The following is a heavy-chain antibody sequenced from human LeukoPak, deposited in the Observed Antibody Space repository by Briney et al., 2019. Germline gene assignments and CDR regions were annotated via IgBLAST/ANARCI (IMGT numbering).Heavy chain of an antibody. CDR1: GGSISSSSYY. V-gene: IGHV4-39*07. CDR3: ARQLAPTAMVDY. D-gene: IGHD5-18*01. J-gene: IGHJ4*02. CDR2: IYYSGST. Sequence: SETLSLTCTVSGGSISSSSYYWGWIRQPPGKGLEWIGSIYYSGSTYYNPSLKSRVTISVDTSKNQFSLKLSSVTAADTAVYYCARQLAPTAMVDYWGQGTLVTVSS.